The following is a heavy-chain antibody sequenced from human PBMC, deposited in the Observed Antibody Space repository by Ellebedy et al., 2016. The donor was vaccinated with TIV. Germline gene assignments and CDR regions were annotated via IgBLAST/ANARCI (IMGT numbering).Heavy chain of an antibody. CDR3: AREKVNYEFGLDV. Sequence: SETLSLTCSVSGGSIGGYYWSWIRQPAGKGLEWIGRIYPTGSTNYNPSLQSRLTMSVDTSKNQFSLKLDSVTAADTAVYYCAREKVNYEFGLDVWGQGTTVTVSS. CDR1: GGSIGGYY. J-gene: IGHJ6*02. D-gene: IGHD3-22*01. V-gene: IGHV4-4*07. CDR2: IYPTGST.